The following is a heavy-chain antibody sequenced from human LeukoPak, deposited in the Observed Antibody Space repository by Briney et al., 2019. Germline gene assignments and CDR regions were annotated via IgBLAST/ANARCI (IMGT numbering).Heavy chain of an antibody. Sequence: GGSLRLSCAASGFTFSGSAMHWVRQASGKGLEWVGRIRSKANSYATAYAASVKGRFTISRDDSKNTAYLQMNSLKTEDTAVYYCTGEVNYGSGSYYRSNYYYYYMDVWGKGTTVTVSS. V-gene: IGHV3-73*01. CDR3: TGEVNYGSGSYYRSNYYYYYMDV. CDR1: GFTFSGSA. J-gene: IGHJ6*03. D-gene: IGHD3-10*01. CDR2: IRSKANSYAT.